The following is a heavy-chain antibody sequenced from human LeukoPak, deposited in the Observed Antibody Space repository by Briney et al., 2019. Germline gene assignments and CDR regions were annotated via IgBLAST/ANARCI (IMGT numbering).Heavy chain of an antibody. D-gene: IGHD6-6*01. CDR3: ARVSSIAARPSFGY. CDR1: GYTFTSYD. J-gene: IGHJ4*02. CDR2: MNPNSGNT. Sequence: GASVKVSCKASGYTFTSYDINWVRQAPGQGLEWMGWMNPNSGNTGYAQKFQGRVTITRNTSISTAYMELSSLRSEDTAVYYCARVSSIAARPSFGYWGQGTLVTVSS. V-gene: IGHV1-8*03.